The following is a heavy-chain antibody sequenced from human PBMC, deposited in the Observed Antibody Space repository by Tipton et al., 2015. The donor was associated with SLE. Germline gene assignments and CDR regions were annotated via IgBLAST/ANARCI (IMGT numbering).Heavy chain of an antibody. CDR3: AQRSGDVAFDI. V-gene: IGHV4-38-2*01. D-gene: IGHD7-27*01. Sequence: TLSLTCAVSGYSISSGYYWGWIRQPPGKGLEWIGSIYHSGSTYYNPSLKSRVTISVDTSKNQFSLKLSSVTAADTAVYYCAQRSGDVAFDIWGQGTMVTVSS. CDR1: GYSISSGYY. J-gene: IGHJ3*02. CDR2: IYHSGST.